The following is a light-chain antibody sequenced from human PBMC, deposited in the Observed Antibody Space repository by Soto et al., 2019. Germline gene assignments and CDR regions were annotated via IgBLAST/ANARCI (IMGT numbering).Light chain of an antibody. V-gene: IGKV1-27*01. CDR3: QQYNSAPRT. Sequence: DIQMTQSPSSLSASAGDRVTITCRASQAISNYLSWYQQKPGKVPKLLIYAATTLQSGVPSRFSGSGSGTDFTLTIRSLQPEDVATYYCQQYNSAPRTFGQGTKVEIK. CDR1: QAISNY. CDR2: AAT. J-gene: IGKJ1*01.